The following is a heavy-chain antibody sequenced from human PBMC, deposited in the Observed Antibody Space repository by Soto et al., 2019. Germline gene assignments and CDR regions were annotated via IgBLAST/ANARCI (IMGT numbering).Heavy chain of an antibody. V-gene: IGHV3-11*01. Sequence: QVQRVESGGGLVKPGGSLRLSCADSGFTFSDYYMSWIRQAPGKGLECVSSISSSGSTIYYADSVKGRFTISRDNAQHSLSLQMNSLRAEHTAVYYCARFLSIANSDWGQGTLVTVSS. J-gene: IGHJ4*02. CDR2: ISSSGSTI. CDR3: ARFLSIANSD. CDR1: GFTFSDYY. D-gene: IGHD6-6*01.